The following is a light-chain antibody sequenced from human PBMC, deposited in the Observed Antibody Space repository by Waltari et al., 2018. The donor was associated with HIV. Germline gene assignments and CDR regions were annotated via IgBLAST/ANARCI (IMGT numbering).Light chain of an antibody. V-gene: IGLV3-9*01. CDR1: NIGRKN. CDR3: QVWDTGLVV. Sequence: SYELTQSLSAVSVALGQTARITCGGNNIGRKNVHWYQQKPGQAPGVVIYANSNRPSGIPGRFSVANSGNKATRTISRAQGGDDADYCCQVWDTGLVVFGAGTKLTVL. CDR2: ANS. J-gene: IGLJ2*01.